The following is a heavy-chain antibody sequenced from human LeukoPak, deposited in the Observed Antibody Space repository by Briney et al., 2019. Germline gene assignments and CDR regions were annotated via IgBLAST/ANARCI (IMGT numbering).Heavy chain of an antibody. J-gene: IGHJ1*01. CDR2: IRSKANSYAT. CDR3: ARSPNHYDTTWPRYFQH. CDR1: GFTFSGSA. V-gene: IGHV3-73*01. Sequence: GGSLTLSCAASGFTFSGSAMHWVRQASGKGLEWVGRIRSKANSYATAYAASVKGRFTISRDDSTNTAYLQMHSPKTADTAVYYCARSPNHYDTTWPRYFQHWGQGTLVTVSS. D-gene: IGHD3-22*01.